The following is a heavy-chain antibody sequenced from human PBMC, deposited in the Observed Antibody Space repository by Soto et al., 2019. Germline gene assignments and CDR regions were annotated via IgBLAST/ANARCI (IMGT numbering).Heavy chain of an antibody. Sequence: PGESLKISCKGSGYSLTSYWIGWVRQMPGKGLEWMGIIYPGDSDTRYSPSFQGQVTISADKSISTAYLQWSSLKASDTAMYYCAISPYGTTKHSSSWYEAGDYYGMDVWGQGTTVTVSS. V-gene: IGHV5-51*01. CDR1: GYSLTSYW. J-gene: IGHJ6*02. CDR3: AISPYGTTKHSSSWYEAGDYYGMDV. CDR2: IYPGDSDT. D-gene: IGHD6-13*01.